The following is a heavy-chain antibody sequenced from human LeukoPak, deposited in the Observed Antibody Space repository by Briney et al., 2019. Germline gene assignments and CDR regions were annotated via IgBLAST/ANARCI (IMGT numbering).Heavy chain of an antibody. V-gene: IGHV3-20*01. CDR3: ARGGPDTAMDY. D-gene: IGHD5-18*01. CDR2: INWNGGST. J-gene: IGHJ4*02. CDR1: GFTFDDYG. Sequence: GGSLRLSCVASGFTFDDYGMSWVRQAPGKGLEWVSGINWNGGSTGYADSVKGRFTISRDNAKNSLYLQMNSLRAEDTALYHCARGGPDTAMDYWGQGTLVTVSS.